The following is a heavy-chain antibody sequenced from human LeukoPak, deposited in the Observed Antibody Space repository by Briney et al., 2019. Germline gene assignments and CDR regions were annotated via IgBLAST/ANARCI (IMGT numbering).Heavy chain of an antibody. V-gene: IGHV4-39*07. Sequence: SETLSLTCTVSGGSISSSSYYWGWIRQPPGKGLEWIGSIYYSGSTYYNPSLKSRVTISVDTSKNQFSLKLSSVTAADTAVYYCAREGGDYGGNSQFWYFDLWGRGTLVTVSS. CDR2: IYYSGST. CDR3: AREGGDYGGNSQFWYFDL. J-gene: IGHJ2*01. D-gene: IGHD4-23*01. CDR1: GGSISSSSYY.